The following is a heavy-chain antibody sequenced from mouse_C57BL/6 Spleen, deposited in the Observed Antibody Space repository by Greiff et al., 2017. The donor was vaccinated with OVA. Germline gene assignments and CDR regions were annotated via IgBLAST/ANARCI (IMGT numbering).Heavy chain of an antibody. D-gene: IGHD3-2*02. CDR2: IYPGGGYT. V-gene: IGHV1-63*01. CDR3: ARAAQKYFDY. CDR1: GYAFTHYW. J-gene: IGHJ2*01. Sequence: VQLQQSGAELVRPGTSVKMSCKASGYAFTHYWIGWAKQRPGHGLEWIGDIYPGGGYTNYNEKFKGKATLTADKSSSTAYMQFSSLTSEDSAIYYCARAAQKYFDYWGQGTTLTVAS.